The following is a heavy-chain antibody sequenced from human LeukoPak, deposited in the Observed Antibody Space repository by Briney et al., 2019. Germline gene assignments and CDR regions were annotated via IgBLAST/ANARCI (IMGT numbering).Heavy chain of an antibody. Sequence: PGGSLRLSCAASGFTFSSYAMSWVRQAPGKGLEWVSAISGSGGSTYYADSVKGRSTISRDNSKNTVYLQMNSLRAEDTALYYCVRDGYSGTNARSLDSWGQGSLVTVSS. CDR1: GFTFSSYA. V-gene: IGHV3-23*01. CDR2: ISGSGGST. CDR3: VRDGYSGTNARSLDS. D-gene: IGHD5-12*01. J-gene: IGHJ4*02.